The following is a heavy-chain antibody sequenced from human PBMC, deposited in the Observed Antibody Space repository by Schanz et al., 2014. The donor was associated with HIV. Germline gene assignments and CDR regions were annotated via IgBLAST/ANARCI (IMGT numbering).Heavy chain of an antibody. Sequence: QVQLVESGGGVVQPGRSLRLSCAGSGFIFRDYALHWVRQAPGKGLEWVAVIWYDGSNKYYADSVKGRFTISRDNSRKTLYLQMNSLRAEDTAVYYCARGGGSGSYFAGYHFDYWGQGTLVTVSS. V-gene: IGHV3-33*08. CDR2: IWYDGSNK. J-gene: IGHJ4*02. CDR3: ARGGGSGSYFAGYHFDY. D-gene: IGHD1-26*01. CDR1: GFIFRDYA.